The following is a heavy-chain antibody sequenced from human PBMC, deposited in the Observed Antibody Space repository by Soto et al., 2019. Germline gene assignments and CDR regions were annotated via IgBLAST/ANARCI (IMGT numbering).Heavy chain of an antibody. CDR1: GGSFSGYY. Sequence: SETLSLTCAVYGGSFSGYYWSWIRQPPGKGLEWIGEINHSGSTNYNPSLKSRVTISVDTSKNQFSLKLSSVTAADTAVYYCARHYDFWSNYYYGTDVWGPGTTLTVYS. J-gene: IGHJ6*02. CDR3: ARHYDFWSNYYYGTDV. CDR2: INHSGST. V-gene: IGHV4-34*01. D-gene: IGHD3-3*01.